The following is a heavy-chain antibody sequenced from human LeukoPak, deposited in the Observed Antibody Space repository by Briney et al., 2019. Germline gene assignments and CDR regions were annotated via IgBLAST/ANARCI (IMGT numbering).Heavy chain of an antibody. Sequence: GGSLRLSCAASGFTFSSYEMNWVRQAPGKGLVWVSRINTDGGTTSYADSVKGRFTISRDNAKNTLYLEMNSLGAEDTAVYYCARGPAANSGNYYVGDYWGQGTLVTVSS. D-gene: IGHD1-26*01. CDR3: ARGPAANSGNYYVGDY. V-gene: IGHV3-74*01. CDR2: INTDGGTT. J-gene: IGHJ4*02. CDR1: GFTFSSYE.